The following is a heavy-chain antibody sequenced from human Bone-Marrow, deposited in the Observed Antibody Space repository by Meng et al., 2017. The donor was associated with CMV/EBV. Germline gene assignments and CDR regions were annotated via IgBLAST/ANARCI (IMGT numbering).Heavy chain of an antibody. CDR2: ISTSGSTI. Sequence: GGSLRLSCAASGFIFSDYYMNWIRQAPGKGLEWVSYISTSGSTIYYADSVKGRFTISRDNAKNSLYLQMNSLRAEDTAVYYCARGYFMFSVNYYYYGMDVWGQGTTVTVSS. J-gene: IGHJ6*02. D-gene: IGHD3-10*02. CDR1: GFIFSDYY. V-gene: IGHV3-11*04. CDR3: ARGYFMFSVNYYYYGMDV.